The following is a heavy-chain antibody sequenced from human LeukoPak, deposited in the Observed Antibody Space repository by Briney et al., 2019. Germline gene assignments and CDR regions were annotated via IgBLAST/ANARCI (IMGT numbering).Heavy chain of an antibody. CDR3: ATLLTSGYSSGWSAFDY. D-gene: IGHD6-19*01. Sequence: ASVKVSCKASGYTFTGYYMHWVRQAPGQGLEWMGWINPNSGGTNYAQKVQGRVTMTRDTSISTAYMELSRLRSDDTAVYYCATLLTSGYSSGWSAFDYWGQGTLVTVSS. J-gene: IGHJ4*02. V-gene: IGHV1-2*02. CDR2: INPNSGGT. CDR1: GYTFTGYY.